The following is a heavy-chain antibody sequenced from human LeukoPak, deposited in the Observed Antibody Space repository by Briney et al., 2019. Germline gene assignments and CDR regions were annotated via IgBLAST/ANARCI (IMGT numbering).Heavy chain of an antibody. CDR1: GLIFRNYA. CDR2: ISGDGTET. Sequence: GGSLRLSCTASGLIFRNYAMTWVRQAPRQGLEWVSTISGDGTETFYADSVKGRLTISRDNSKNTHYLQMSSLRAEDTGIYYCAKGGHYSFFDYWGQGTLVTVSS. V-gene: IGHV3-23*01. D-gene: IGHD4-11*01. J-gene: IGHJ4*02. CDR3: AKGGHYSFFDY.